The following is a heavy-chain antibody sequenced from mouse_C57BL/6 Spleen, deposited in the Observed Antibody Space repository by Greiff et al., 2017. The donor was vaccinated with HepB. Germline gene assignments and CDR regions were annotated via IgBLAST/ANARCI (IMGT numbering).Heavy chain of an antibody. CDR1: GFTFSSYT. Sequence: EVMLVESGGGLVKPGGSLKLSCAASGFTFSSYTMSWVRQTPEKRLEWVATISGGGGNTYYPDSVKGRFTISRDNAKNTLYLPMSSLRSEDTALYYCASRGAYWGQGTLVTVSA. CDR2: ISGGGGNT. CDR3: ASRGAY. V-gene: IGHV5-9*01. J-gene: IGHJ3*01.